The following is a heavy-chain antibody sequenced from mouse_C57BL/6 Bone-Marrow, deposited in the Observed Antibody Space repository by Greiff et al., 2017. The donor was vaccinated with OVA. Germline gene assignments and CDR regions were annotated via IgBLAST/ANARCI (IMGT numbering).Heavy chain of an antibody. CDR3: HTYRY. CDR1: GFNIKDDY. Sequence: EVKLLESGAELVRPGASVKLSCTASGFNIKDDYMHWVKERPEQGLEWIGWIDPENGDTEYASKFQGKATITADTSSKTVYLHLTSLTSEDTAVYYCHTYRYCGQGTTLTVSS. V-gene: IGHV14-4*01. CDR2: IDPENGDT. J-gene: IGHJ2*01.